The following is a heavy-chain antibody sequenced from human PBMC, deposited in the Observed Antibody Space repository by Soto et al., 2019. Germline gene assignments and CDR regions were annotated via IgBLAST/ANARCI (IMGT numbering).Heavy chain of an antibody. CDR2: IYYKGYT. J-gene: IGHJ6*02. Sequence: QLQLQESGPGLVKPSETLSLTCTSSGDSISDSSFYWAWIRQPPGKGLEWIGSIYYKGYTKYNPSPGGGVTITGDTSQNQFAPRLSFVTAPDTAVYCCAGHPDYGGNYYYCGMDVWGPGTTVIVSS. CDR1: GDSISDSSFY. V-gene: IGHV4-39*01. D-gene: IGHD4-17*01. CDR3: AGHPDYGGNYYYCGMDV.